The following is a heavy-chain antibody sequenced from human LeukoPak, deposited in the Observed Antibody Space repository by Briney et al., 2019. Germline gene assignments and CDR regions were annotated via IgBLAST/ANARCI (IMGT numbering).Heavy chain of an antibody. J-gene: IGHJ6*02. Sequence: GGSLRLSCAASGFTFSSYAMHWVRQAPGKGLEWVAVISYDGSNKYYADSVKGRLTISRDNSKNTLYLQMNSLRAEDTAVYYCARYDARYGMDVWGQGTTVTVSS. V-gene: IGHV3-30-3*01. CDR3: ARYDARYGMDV. D-gene: IGHD1-1*01. CDR2: ISYDGSNK. CDR1: GFTFSSYA.